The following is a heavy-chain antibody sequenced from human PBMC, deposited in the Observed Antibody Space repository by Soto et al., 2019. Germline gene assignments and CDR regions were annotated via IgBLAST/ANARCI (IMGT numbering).Heavy chain of an antibody. CDR2: TRNKANRYTT. D-gene: IGHD3-3*01. CDR1: GFSFSDHY. J-gene: IGHJ4*02. V-gene: IGHV3-72*01. Sequence: GGSLILSCAASGFSFSDHYMDWVRQAPGKGLEWVARTRNKANRYTTEYAASVKGRFTISRDDSKNSLYLQMSSLQTEDTAVYYCGREGDYNFWSGPDYWGQGTLVTVSS. CDR3: GREGDYNFWSGPDY.